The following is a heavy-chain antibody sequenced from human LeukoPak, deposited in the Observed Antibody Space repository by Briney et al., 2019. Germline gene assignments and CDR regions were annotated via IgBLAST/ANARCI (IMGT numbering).Heavy chain of an antibody. Sequence: PSQTLSLTCAVSGGSISSGGYSWSWIRQPPGKGLEWIGYIYHSGSTNYNPSLKSRVTILVDTSKNQFSLKLSSVTAADTAVYYCARLRFLEWFTPDQQFDYWGQGTLVTVSS. V-gene: IGHV4-30-2*01. J-gene: IGHJ4*02. CDR2: IYHSGST. CDR3: ARLRFLEWFTPDQQFDY. D-gene: IGHD3-3*01. CDR1: GGSISSGGYS.